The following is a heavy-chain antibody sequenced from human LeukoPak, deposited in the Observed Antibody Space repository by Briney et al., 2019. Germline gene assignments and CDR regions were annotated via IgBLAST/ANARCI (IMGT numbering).Heavy chain of an antibody. CDR2: IYYSGST. CDR1: GGSISSSSYY. Sequence: PSETLSLTCTVSGGSISSSSYYWGWVRQPPGKGLEWIGSIYYSGSTYYNPSLKSRVTISVDTSKNQFSLKLSSVTAADTAVYYCARDRAPYSSSWYLDYWGQGTLVTVSS. V-gene: IGHV4-39*07. D-gene: IGHD6-13*01. CDR3: ARDRAPYSSSWYLDY. J-gene: IGHJ4*02.